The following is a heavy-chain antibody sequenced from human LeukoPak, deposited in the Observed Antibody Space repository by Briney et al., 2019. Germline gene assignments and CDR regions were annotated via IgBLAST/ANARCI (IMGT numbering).Heavy chain of an antibody. CDR1: GDSINSYY. J-gene: IGHJ3*02. D-gene: IGHD3-10*01. V-gene: IGHV4-4*07. Sequence: SETLSLTCTVSGDSINSYYWNWIRQPAGKGLEWIGRIYTNGNTNYNPPLKSRVTMSIDMSRNQFSLTLTSLTAADTAVYYCASVKTYGSDAYDMWGQGTMVTVSS. CDR3: ASVKTYGSDAYDM. CDR2: IYTNGNT.